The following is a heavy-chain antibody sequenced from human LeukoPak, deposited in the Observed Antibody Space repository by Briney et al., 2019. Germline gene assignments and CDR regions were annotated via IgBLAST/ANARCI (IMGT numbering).Heavy chain of an antibody. J-gene: IGHJ4*02. V-gene: IGHV4-4*07. CDR2: IYSSGST. CDR1: GGSISNYY. Sequence: PSETLSLTCTVSGGSISNYYWSWIRQSAGKGLEWIGRIYSSGSTNYNPSLKSRVTMSVDTSKNQFSLKLSSVTAADTAVYYCARGPVTYYYGSGSYYRDWGQGTLVTVSS. CDR3: ARGPVTYYYGSGSYYRD. D-gene: IGHD3-10*01.